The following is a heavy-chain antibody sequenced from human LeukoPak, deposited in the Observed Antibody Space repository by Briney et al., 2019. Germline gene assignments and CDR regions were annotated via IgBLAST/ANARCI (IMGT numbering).Heavy chain of an antibody. CDR3: AREGTAMGLRGFDY. Sequence: PGGSLRLSCAASGFTFTSYGMSWVRQAPGKGLEWVSTISGSGGSTYYAASVKGRFTISRDSSKNTVYLQMNSLRAEDTAVYYCAREGTAMGLRGFDYWGQGTLVTVSS. J-gene: IGHJ4*02. D-gene: IGHD5-18*01. V-gene: IGHV3-23*01. CDR2: ISGSGGST. CDR1: GFTFTSYG.